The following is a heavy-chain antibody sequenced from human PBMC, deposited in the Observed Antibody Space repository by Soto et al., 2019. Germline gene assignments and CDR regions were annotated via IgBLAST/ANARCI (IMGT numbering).Heavy chain of an antibody. J-gene: IGHJ4*02. CDR2: ISSSAVYR. Sequence: EVQLVESGGGPVRPGGSLKLSFPASEFNFITYSLSGVRQAPGKGLKWVVSISSSAVYREYADSGKGRFTISRDNANNSLYLQMNSLRAEDTATYYCVRDGLDYYDTERLYFDNWGQGTLVTVSS. D-gene: IGHD3-22*01. CDR1: EFNFITYS. V-gene: IGHV3-21*01. CDR3: VRDGLDYYDTERLYFDN.